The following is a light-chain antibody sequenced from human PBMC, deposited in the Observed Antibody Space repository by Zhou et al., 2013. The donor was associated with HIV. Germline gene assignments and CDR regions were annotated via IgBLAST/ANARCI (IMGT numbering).Light chain of an antibody. J-gene: IGKJ5*01. CDR1: QSVSSSQSVSGTY. CDR3: QQYGTSPF. V-gene: IGKV3-20*01. Sequence: EIVLTQSPGTLSLSPGERATLSCRASQSVSSSQSVSGTYIAWYQQKPGQAPRLLIYGASSRATGIPDRFSGSGSGTDFTLTISRLEPEDSAMYYCQQYGTSPFFGQGTRLEIK. CDR2: GAS.